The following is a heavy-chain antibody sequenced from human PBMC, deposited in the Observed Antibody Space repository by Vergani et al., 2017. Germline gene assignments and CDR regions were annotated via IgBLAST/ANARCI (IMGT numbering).Heavy chain of an antibody. CDR2: IIPIFGTA. Sequence: QVQLVQSGAEVKKPGSSVKVSCKASGGTLSSYAISWVRQAPGQGLEWMGRIIPIFGTANYAQKFQGRVTITADESTSTAYMELSSLRSEDTAVYYCARDQFNYYDSSGYRYFDYWGQGTLVTVSS. V-gene: IGHV1-69*13. CDR1: GGTLSSYA. CDR3: ARDQFNYYDSSGYRYFDY. J-gene: IGHJ4*02. D-gene: IGHD3-22*01.